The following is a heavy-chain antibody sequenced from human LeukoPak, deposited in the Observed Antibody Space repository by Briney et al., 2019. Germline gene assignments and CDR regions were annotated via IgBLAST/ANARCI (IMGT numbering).Heavy chain of an antibody. D-gene: IGHD6-13*01. CDR1: GGTFSSYA. Sequence: GASVKVSCKASGGTFSSYAISWVRQAPGQGLEWLGRIIPILGIANYAQKFQGRVTITADKSTSTAYMELSSLRSEDTAVYYCARESWNSRTFDPWGQGTLVTVSS. CDR2: IIPILGIA. CDR3: ARESWNSRTFDP. V-gene: IGHV1-69*04. J-gene: IGHJ5*02.